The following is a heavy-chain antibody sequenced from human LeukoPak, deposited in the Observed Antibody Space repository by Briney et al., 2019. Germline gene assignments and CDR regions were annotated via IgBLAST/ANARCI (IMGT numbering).Heavy chain of an antibody. CDR3: ARGRLQLWSFPPPYNHYAIDV. D-gene: IGHD5-18*01. Sequence: SETLSLTCAVSGESFSGYFRTWIRQPPGKGLEWIGESNHFGSTDYNPSLKSRVTISVDTSKKQFSLNVRSVTDADTAVYFCARGRLQLWSFPPPYNHYAIDVWGQGTTVTVSS. V-gene: IGHV4-34*01. CDR2: SNHFGST. CDR1: GESFSGYF. J-gene: IGHJ6*02.